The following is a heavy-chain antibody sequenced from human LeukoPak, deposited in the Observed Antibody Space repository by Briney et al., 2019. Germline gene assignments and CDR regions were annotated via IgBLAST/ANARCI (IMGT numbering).Heavy chain of an antibody. Sequence: ASVKVSCKASGYTFTSYGISWVQQAPGQGLEWMGWISACNGNTNYAQKLQGRVTMTTDTSTSTAYTELRSLRSDDTAVYYCARASTYYYDSSGYSAYWGQGTLVTVSS. CDR1: GYTFTSYG. D-gene: IGHD3-22*01. J-gene: IGHJ4*02. CDR2: ISACNGNT. V-gene: IGHV1-18*01. CDR3: ARASTYYYDSSGYSAY.